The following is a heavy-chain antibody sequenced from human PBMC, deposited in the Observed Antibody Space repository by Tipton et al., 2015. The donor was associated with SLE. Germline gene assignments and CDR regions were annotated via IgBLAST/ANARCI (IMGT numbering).Heavy chain of an antibody. D-gene: IGHD2-21*01. Sequence: TLSLTCAVYGGSFSGYYWSWIRQPPGEGLEWIGEINHSGSTYYNPSLKSRVTISVDTSKNQFSLKLSSVTAADTAVYYCAREGGGEYCGGDCYPSGDIWGQGTMVTVSS. CDR3: AREGGGEYCGGDCYPSGDI. V-gene: IGHV4-34*01. CDR1: GGSFSGYY. CDR2: INHSGST. J-gene: IGHJ3*02.